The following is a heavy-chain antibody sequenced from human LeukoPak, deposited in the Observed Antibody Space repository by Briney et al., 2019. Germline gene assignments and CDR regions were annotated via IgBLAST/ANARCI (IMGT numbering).Heavy chain of an antibody. CDR3: ARDTSRYYDSSGADY. V-gene: IGHV3-21*01. J-gene: IGHJ4*02. CDR1: GFTFSSYS. D-gene: IGHD3-22*01. CDR2: ISSSSSYI. Sequence: PGGSLRLSCAASGFTFSSYSMNWVRQAPGKGLEWVSSISSSSSYIYYADSVKGRFTISRDNAKNSLYLQMNSLRAEDTAVYYCARDTSRYYDSSGADYWGQGTLVTVSS.